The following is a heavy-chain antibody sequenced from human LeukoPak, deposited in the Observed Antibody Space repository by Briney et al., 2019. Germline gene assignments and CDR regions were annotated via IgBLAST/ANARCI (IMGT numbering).Heavy chain of an antibody. CDR3: ARGYAQGPDYYYYYYMDV. V-gene: IGHV4-59*12. D-gene: IGHD5-12*01. J-gene: IGHJ6*03. CDR1: GGSISSYY. CDR2: IYYSGST. Sequence: SETLSLTCTVSGGSISSYYWSWIRQPPGEGLEWLGYIYYSGSTNYNPSLKSRVTMSVDTSKNQFSLKLSSVTAADTAVYYCARGYAQGPDYYYYYYMDVWGKGTTVTVSS.